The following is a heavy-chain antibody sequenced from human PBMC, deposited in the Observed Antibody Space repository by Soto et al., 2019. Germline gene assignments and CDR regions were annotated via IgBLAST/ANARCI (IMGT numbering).Heavy chain of an antibody. CDR1: CGSISSGGYY. CDR2: IYYSGST. CDR3: ARKTYDSSGYYYFDY. J-gene: IGHJ4*02. Sequence: PSETLSLTCTVSCGSISSGGYYWSWIRQHPGKGLEWIGYIYYSGSTYYNPSLKSRVTISVDTSKNQFSLKLSSVTAADTAVYYCARKTYDSSGYYYFDYWGQGTLVTVSS. V-gene: IGHV4-31*03. D-gene: IGHD3-22*01.